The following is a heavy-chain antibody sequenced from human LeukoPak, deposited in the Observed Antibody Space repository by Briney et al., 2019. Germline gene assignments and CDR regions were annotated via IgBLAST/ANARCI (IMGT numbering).Heavy chain of an antibody. CDR1: GFTFSSYA. V-gene: IGHV3-23*01. Sequence: PGGSLRLSCAASGFTFSSYAMSWVRQAPGKGLEWVSAIGGSGGSTYYADSVRGRFTISRDNSKNTLYLQMNSLRAEDTAVYYCAKATDYDFWSGYYTGRINDAFDIWGQGTMVTVSS. CDR2: IGGSGGST. J-gene: IGHJ3*02. D-gene: IGHD3-3*01. CDR3: AKATDYDFWSGYYTGRINDAFDI.